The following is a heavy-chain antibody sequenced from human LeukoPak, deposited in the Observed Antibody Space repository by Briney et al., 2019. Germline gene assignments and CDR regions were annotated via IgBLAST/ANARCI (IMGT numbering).Heavy chain of an antibody. V-gene: IGHV4-31*03. Sequence: PSETLSLTCTVSGGSISSGGYYWSWIRQHPGKGLEWIGYIYYNGSTYYNPSLKSRVTISVDTSKNQFSLKLSSVTAADTAVYYCARGLTIFGVPRGPFDYWGQGTLVTVSS. CDR2: IYYNGST. J-gene: IGHJ4*02. D-gene: IGHD3-3*01. CDR1: GGSISSGGYY. CDR3: ARGLTIFGVPRGPFDY.